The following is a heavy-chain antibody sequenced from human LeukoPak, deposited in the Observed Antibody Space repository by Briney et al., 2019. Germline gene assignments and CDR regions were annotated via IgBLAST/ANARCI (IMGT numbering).Heavy chain of an antibody. J-gene: IGHJ3*02. CDR1: GFTFNDYD. V-gene: IGHV3-13*01. Sequence: GGSLRLSCAASGFTFNDYDMHWVRQVTAKGLEWVSSLHTAGDAHYSVSVRGRFIISRDRSKTSFYLQMNSLRAEDSAMYYCSRGGQRAGYAFDIWGQGTVVTASS. CDR3: SRGGQRAGYAFDI. CDR2: LHTAGDA.